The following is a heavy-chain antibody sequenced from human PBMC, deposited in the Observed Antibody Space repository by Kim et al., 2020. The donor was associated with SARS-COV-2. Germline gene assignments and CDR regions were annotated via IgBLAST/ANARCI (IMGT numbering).Heavy chain of an antibody. CDR3: ARTRLIPYDY. Sequence: NTKYSQKFQGRVTITRDTAASTAYMELSSLRSEDTAVYYCARTRLIPYDYWGQGTLVTVSS. CDR2: NT. V-gene: IGHV1-3*01. D-gene: IGHD2-21*02. J-gene: IGHJ4*02.